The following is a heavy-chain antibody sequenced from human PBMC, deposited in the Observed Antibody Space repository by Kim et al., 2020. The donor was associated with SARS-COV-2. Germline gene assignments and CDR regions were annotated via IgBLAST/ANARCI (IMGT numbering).Heavy chain of an antibody. CDR3: AKDRGHCSGGSCKGMDY. CDR1: GFTFSSYG. CDR2: IWYDGSNK. V-gene: IGHV3-33*06. D-gene: IGHD2-15*01. J-gene: IGHJ4*02. Sequence: GGSLRLSCAASGFTFSSYGMHWVRQAPGKGLEWVAVIWYDGSNKYYADSVKGRFTISRDNSKNTLYLQMNSLRAEDTAVYYCAKDRGHCSGGSCKGMDYWGQGTLVTVSS.